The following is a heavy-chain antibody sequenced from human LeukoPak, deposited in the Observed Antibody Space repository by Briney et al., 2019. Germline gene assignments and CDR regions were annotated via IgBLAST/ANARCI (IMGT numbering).Heavy chain of an antibody. CDR3: ARSPVSYYYYYMDV. CDR2: INHSGST. Sequence: SETLSLTCAVYGGSFSGYYRSWIRQPPGKGLEWIGEINHSGSTNYNPSLKSRVTISVDTSKNQFSLKLSSVTAADTAVYYCARSPVSYYYYYMDVWGKGTTVTVSS. J-gene: IGHJ6*03. V-gene: IGHV4-34*01. CDR1: GGSFSGYY. D-gene: IGHD5/OR15-5a*01.